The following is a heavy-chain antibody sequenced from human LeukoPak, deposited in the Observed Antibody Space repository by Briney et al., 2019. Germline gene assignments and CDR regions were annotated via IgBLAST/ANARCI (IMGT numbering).Heavy chain of an antibody. CDR3: AKDRSGYYYYGMDV. Sequence: GGSLRLSCAASGFTFDDYAMHWVRQAPGKGLEWVSGISWNSGSIGYADSVKGRFTISRDNAKNSLYLEMNSLRAEDTALYYCAKDRSGYYYYGMDVWGQGTTVTVSS. CDR1: GFTFDDYA. CDR2: ISWNSGSI. J-gene: IGHJ6*02. V-gene: IGHV3-9*01.